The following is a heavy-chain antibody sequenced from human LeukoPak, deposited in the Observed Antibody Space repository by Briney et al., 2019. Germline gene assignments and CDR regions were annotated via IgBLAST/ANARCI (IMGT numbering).Heavy chain of an antibody. D-gene: IGHD6-13*01. V-gene: IGHV4-30-4*01. J-gene: IGHJ4*02. CDR3: ACRHSSSSDNYFDY. Sequence: PSETLSLTCTVSSGSISSGDYYWSWIRQPPGKGLEWIGYIYYSGSTYYNPSLKSRVTISVDTSKNQFSLKLSSVTAADTAVYYCACRHSSSSDNYFDYWGQGTLVTVSS. CDR1: SGSISSGDYY. CDR2: IYYSGST.